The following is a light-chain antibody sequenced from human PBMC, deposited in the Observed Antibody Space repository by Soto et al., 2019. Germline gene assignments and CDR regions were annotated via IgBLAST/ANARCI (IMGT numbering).Light chain of an antibody. CDR3: SSYTSSSIVA. J-gene: IGLJ2*01. V-gene: IGLV2-14*01. Sequence: QSVLTQPASVSGSPGQSITISCTGTSSDIGTYNFVSWYQQHPGKAPKLMIYDVNNRPSGVSNRFSGSKSGNTASLTISGLQAEDEADYYCSSYTSSSIVAFGGGTKLTVL. CDR1: SSDIGTYNF. CDR2: DVN.